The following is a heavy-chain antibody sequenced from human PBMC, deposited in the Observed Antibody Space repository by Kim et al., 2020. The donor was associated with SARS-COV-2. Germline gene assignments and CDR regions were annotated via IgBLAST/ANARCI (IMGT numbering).Heavy chain of an antibody. CDR1: GGTLSSYA. V-gene: IGHV1-69*06. D-gene: IGHD3-22*01. Sequence: SVKVSCKASGGTLSSYAFSWVRQAPGQGLEWMGGIIPIFGTANYAQKFQGRVSITADKSTSTAYMDLSSLRSEDTAVYYCASHYDSSGYSQDYYYGMDVWGQGTTVTVSS. CDR2: IIPIFGTA. CDR3: ASHYDSSGYSQDYYYGMDV. J-gene: IGHJ6*02.